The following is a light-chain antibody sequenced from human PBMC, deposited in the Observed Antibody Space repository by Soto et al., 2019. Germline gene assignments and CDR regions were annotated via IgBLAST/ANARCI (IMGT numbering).Light chain of an antibody. CDR3: QQYNSYSGT. J-gene: IGKJ1*01. V-gene: IGKV1-5*03. CDR2: KAS. Sequence: DIQMTQSPSTLSASVGDRVTITCRASQSISYWLAWYQQKPGKAPKLLIYKASSLESGVPSRFSGSGSGTEFTLTISSLQPADFATYYCQQYNSYSGTFGQGTKVEIK. CDR1: QSISYW.